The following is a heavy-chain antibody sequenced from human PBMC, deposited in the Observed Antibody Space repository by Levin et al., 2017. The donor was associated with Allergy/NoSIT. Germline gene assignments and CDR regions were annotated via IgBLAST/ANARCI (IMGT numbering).Heavy chain of an antibody. V-gene: IGHV3-30*04. Sequence: HGESLKISCAASGFPFSGYSMHWVRQAPGKGLEWVALISYDENKYYADSVKGRFTISRDNSKNTLYLQMNSLRPEDTAVYYCARDQMVRGVIMGDWGQGTLVTVSS. CDR3: ARDQMVRGVIMGD. J-gene: IGHJ4*02. D-gene: IGHD3-10*01. CDR2: ISYDENK. CDR1: GFPFSGYS.